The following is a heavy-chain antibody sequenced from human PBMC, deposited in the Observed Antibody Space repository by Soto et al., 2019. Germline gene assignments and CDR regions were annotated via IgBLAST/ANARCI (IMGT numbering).Heavy chain of an antibody. CDR1: GGSFSGYY. D-gene: IGHD2-15*01. CDR2: INHSGST. CDR3: ARVNHPPRVVVGHGYFDY. J-gene: IGHJ4*02. Sequence: QVQLQQWGAGLLKPSETLSLTCAVYGGSFSGYYWSWIRQPPGKGLAWIGEINHSGSTNYNPSLKSRVTISVDTSKNQFSLKLSSVTAADTAVYYCARVNHPPRVVVGHGYFDYWGQGTLVTVSS. V-gene: IGHV4-34*01.